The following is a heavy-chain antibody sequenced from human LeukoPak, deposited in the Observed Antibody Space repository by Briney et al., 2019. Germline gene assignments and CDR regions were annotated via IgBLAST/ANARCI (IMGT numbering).Heavy chain of an antibody. CDR1: GFTFSTYA. CDR3: ARGGHDFNPFYW. D-gene: IGHD2-21*02. V-gene: IGHV3-23*01. CDR2: IKGSGGDP. Sequence: GGSLRLSCAASGFTFSTYAMGWVRQAPGKGLEWVSSIKGSGGDPFYADSVRGRFTISRDNSKNTLFLQLNSLRAEDSAVYYCARGGHDFNPFYWWGQGTLVTVSS. J-gene: IGHJ4*02.